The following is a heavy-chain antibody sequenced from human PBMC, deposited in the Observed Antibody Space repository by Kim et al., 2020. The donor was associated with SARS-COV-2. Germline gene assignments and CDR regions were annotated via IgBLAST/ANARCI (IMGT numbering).Heavy chain of an antibody. CDR3: ATPGVAAAGTGPYYFDY. V-gene: IGHV1-24*01. J-gene: IGHJ4*02. D-gene: IGHD6-13*01. Sequence: FQGRVTMTEDTSTDTAYMELSSLRSEDTAVYYCATPGVAAAGTGPYYFDYWGQGTLVTVSS.